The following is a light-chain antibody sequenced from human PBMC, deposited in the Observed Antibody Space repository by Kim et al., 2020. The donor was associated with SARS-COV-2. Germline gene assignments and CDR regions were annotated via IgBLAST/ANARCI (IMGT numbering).Light chain of an antibody. CDR3: QQYSGYPRT. CDR1: QDISSN. Sequence: ASVGDRVTITCRASQDISSNLAWFQQKPGKAPKSLIYAASSLQSGAPSRFSGAGSGTVFTLTISTLQAEDSATYYCQQYSGYPRTFGQGTKVDIK. CDR2: AAS. V-gene: IGKV1-16*01. J-gene: IGKJ1*01.